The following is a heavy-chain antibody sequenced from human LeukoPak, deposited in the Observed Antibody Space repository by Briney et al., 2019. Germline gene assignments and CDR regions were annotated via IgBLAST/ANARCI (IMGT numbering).Heavy chain of an antibody. Sequence: GGSLRLSCAASDFSVGSNYMTWVRQAPGKGLEWVSLIYSVGTTFYADSVKGRFTISRDTSKNTLYLQMNSLRAEDTAVYYCAKFFDYWGQGTLVTVSS. V-gene: IGHV3-66*01. CDR2: IYSVGTT. J-gene: IGHJ4*02. CDR1: DFSVGSNY. CDR3: AKFFDY.